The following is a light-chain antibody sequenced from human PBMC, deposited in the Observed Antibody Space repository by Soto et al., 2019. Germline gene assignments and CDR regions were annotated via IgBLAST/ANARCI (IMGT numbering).Light chain of an antibody. V-gene: IGKV3-20*01. Sequence: VLTQSPGTLSLSPGDEATLSCKGSQAVTSKFLAWYQQKPGQPPRMLILGASTRATGIADRFSGSGSGTDLNLTISSLEPEDFAVYYCQQYGDSLLTFGGGTKVDIK. J-gene: IGKJ4*01. CDR3: QQYGDSLLT. CDR2: GAS. CDR1: QAVTSKF.